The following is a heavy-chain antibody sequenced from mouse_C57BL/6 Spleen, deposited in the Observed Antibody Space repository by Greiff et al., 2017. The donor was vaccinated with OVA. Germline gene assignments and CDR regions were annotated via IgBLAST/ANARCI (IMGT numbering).Heavy chain of an antibody. CDR2: IDPSDSYT. CDR3: ARRGYDYDVGYFDV. V-gene: IGHV1-69*01. D-gene: IGHD2-4*01. CDR1: GYTFTSYW. J-gene: IGHJ1*03. Sequence: VKLQQPGAELVMPGASVKLSCKASGYTFTSYWMHWVKQRPGQGLEWIGEIDPSDSYTNYNQKFKGKSTLTVDKSSSTAYMQLSSLTSEDSAVYYCARRGYDYDVGYFDVWGTGTTVTVSS.